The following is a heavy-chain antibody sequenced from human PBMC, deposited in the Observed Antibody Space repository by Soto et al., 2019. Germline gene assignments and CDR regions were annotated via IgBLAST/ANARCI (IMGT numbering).Heavy chain of an antibody. Sequence: ASVKVSCKASGYNFTTYAIYWVRQAPGQSLEWMGWINAGNGNTKYSQKFQGRVTITRDTSASTAYMELSRLRSEDTAVYYCARKLQGLYYCDYWGPGTLLTVSS. V-gene: IGHV1-3*01. CDR3: ARKLQGLYYCDY. D-gene: IGHD4-4*01. J-gene: IGHJ4*02. CDR1: GYNFTTYA. CDR2: INAGNGNT.